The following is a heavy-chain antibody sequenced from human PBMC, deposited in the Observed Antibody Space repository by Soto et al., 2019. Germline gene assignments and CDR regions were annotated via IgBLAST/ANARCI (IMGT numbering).Heavy chain of an antibody. Sequence: GASVKVSCKASGYTFTSYGVSWVRQAPGQGLEWMGWISGFNGDTNYAQKVQGRVTMTTDTSTSTAYMELRSLRSDDTAVYYCARGQVVAAQNYYYYGMDVWGQGTTVTVSS. CDR3: ARGQVVAAQNYYYYGMDV. CDR2: ISGFNGDT. D-gene: IGHD2-15*01. CDR1: GYTFTSYG. V-gene: IGHV1-18*01. J-gene: IGHJ6*02.